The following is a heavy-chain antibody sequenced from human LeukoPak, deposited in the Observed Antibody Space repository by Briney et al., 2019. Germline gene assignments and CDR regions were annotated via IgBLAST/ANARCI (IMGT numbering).Heavy chain of an antibody. CDR1: GYTFTSYD. D-gene: IGHD5-18*01. V-gene: IGHV1-8*01. CDR2: MNPNRGNT. CDR3: ARGSRNSYGKLGMDV. Sequence: GASVKVSCKASGYTFTSYDINWVRQATGQGPEWMGWMNPNRGNTGYAQKFQGRVTMTRNTSISTAYVELSSLRSEDTAVYYCARGSRNSYGKLGMDVWGQGTTVTVSS. J-gene: IGHJ6*02.